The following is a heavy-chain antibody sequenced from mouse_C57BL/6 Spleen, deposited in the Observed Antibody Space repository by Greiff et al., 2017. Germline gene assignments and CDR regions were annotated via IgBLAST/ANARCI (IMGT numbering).Heavy chain of an antibody. V-gene: IGHV7-3*01. CDR3: ARLNWDGVFTY. CDR2: IRNKANGYTT. CDR1: GFTFTDYY. Sequence: EVQLVESGGGLVQPGGSLSLSCAASGFTFTDYYMSWVRQPPGKALEWLGFIRNKANGYTTEYSASLKGRFTISRDNSQSILYLQMNALRAEDSATYYCARLNWDGVFTYWGQGTLVTVSA. J-gene: IGHJ3*01. D-gene: IGHD4-1*01.